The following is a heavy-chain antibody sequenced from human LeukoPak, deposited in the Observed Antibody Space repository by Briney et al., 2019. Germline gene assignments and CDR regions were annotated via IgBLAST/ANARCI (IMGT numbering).Heavy chain of an antibody. J-gene: IGHJ3*02. CDR1: GFTFSDEG. CDR2: IHVDANEI. CDR3: ARQETSSYNGAFDI. V-gene: IGHV3-30*02. Sequence: GGSLRLSCAASGFTFSDEGMHWVRQAPGKGLEWVSFIHVDANEIYYADSVKGRFTISRDSSKNTLHLQMNSLRPDDTAAYYCARQETSSYNGAFDIWGQGTMVTVSS. D-gene: IGHD1-26*01.